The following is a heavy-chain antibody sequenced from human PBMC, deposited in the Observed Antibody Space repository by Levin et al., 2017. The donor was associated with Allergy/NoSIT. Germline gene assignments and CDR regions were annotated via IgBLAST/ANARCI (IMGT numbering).Heavy chain of an antibody. J-gene: IGHJ4*02. CDR3: AKSQGLSGRSFGD. CDR2: ISDSGAHT. CDR1: GFALSGFA. D-gene: IGHD1-26*01. V-gene: IGHV3-23*01. Sequence: GESLKISCAASGFALSGFAMSWVRQAPGQGLGWVSAISDSGAHTYYADSVRGRFTISRDNSRNTLLLQMNTLGAEDTAVYYCAKSQGLSGRSFGDWGQGTLVTVSS.